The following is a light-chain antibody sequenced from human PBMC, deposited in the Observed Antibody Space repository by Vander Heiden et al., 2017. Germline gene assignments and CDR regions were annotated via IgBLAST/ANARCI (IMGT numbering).Light chain of an antibody. CDR2: S. CDR3: QPLNSYPRPT. V-gene: IGKV1-9*01. Sequence: SCLQSRVPSRFSGSGSGTEFTLTISSLQPEDFAAYYCQPLNSYPRPTFGGGTKVEIK. J-gene: IGKJ4*01.